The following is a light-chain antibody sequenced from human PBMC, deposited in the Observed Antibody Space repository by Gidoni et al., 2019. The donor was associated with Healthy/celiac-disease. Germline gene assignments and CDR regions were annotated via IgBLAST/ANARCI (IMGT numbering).Light chain of an antibody. Sequence: DIQMTQSPSSLSASVGDRVTITCRASQSISSYLNWYQQKPGKAPKLLIYAASSLQSGVPSRFSGSGSGTDFTLTISILQPEDFATYYCQQSYSTSTFGPGTKVDIK. J-gene: IGKJ3*01. CDR2: AAS. CDR3: QQSYSTST. CDR1: QSISSY. V-gene: IGKV1-39*01.